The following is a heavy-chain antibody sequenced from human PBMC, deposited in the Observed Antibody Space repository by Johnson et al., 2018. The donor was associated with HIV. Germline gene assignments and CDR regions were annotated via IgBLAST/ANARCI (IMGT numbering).Heavy chain of an antibody. CDR3: VRRFYDSSAFDI. D-gene: IGHD3-22*01. CDR2: TSYDGGNK. CDR1: GIIFSHYG. Sequence: HVQLVESGGGVVQPGRSLRLSCAVSGIIFSHYGMHWVRQAPGKGLEWVAVTSYDGGNKYFTDSVRGRFTISRDNSKNTLFLQMNSLRAEDTAVYYCVRRFYDSSAFDIWGQGTLVTVSS. J-gene: IGHJ3*02. V-gene: IGHV3-30*03.